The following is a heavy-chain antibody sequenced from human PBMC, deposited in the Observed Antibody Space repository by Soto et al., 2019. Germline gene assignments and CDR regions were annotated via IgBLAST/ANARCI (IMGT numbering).Heavy chain of an antibody. V-gene: IGHV1-18*01. D-gene: IGHD6-19*01. J-gene: IGHJ4*02. Sequence: ASVKVSCKASGYTFTSYGISWLRQAPGQGLEWLGWISTFKGNTKYAQMFQGRVTVTTDTSTNTVNMELRSLRSDDTATYYCARTIYTSGWYYSDSPGPAPPVTVSS. CDR3: ARTIYTSGWYYSDS. CDR2: ISTFKGNT. CDR1: GYTFTSYG.